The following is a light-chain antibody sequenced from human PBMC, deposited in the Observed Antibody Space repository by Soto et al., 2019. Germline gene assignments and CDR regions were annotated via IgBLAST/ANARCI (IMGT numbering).Light chain of an antibody. J-gene: IGKJ5*01. Sequence: DIQITQSPSSVSASVGDRVTITCRASQGISSWLAWYQQKPGKAPKLLIYAASSLQSGVPSRFSGSGSGTDFTLTISSLEPEDAGIYYCQQRSHWPPITFGQGTRLEIK. CDR3: QQRSHWPPIT. CDR2: AAS. CDR1: QGISSW. V-gene: IGKV1-12*01.